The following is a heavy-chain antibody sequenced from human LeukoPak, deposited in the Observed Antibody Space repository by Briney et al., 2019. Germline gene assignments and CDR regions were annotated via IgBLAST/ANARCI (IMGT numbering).Heavy chain of an antibody. CDR2: IYYSKNT. Sequence: PSETLSLTCTVSGGSISSSSAYWGWIRQPPGKGLEWIGSIYYSKNTYYNPSIKRRVTISADTSKNQFSLTLGSVSATDTAVYYCVRPRGFSYGYFDYWGQGTLVTVSS. J-gene: IGHJ4*02. D-gene: IGHD5-18*01. V-gene: IGHV4-39*01. CDR3: VRPRGFSYGYFDY. CDR1: GGSISSSSAY.